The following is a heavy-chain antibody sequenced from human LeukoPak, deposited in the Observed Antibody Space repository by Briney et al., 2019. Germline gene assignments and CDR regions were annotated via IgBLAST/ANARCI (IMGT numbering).Heavy chain of an antibody. Sequence: GRSLRLSCRASGFIFNTYAMHWVRQAPGKGLEWVAVIPYDGDTKYRDFVKGRFTISRDNSRGTVYLQMNSLRPEDTAIYFCARGLAGRSGEESTFDYWGQGILVIVSS. V-gene: IGHV3-30*04. CDR3: ARGLAGRSGEESTFDY. CDR1: GFIFNTYA. D-gene: IGHD3-10*01. J-gene: IGHJ4*02. CDR2: IPYDGDTK.